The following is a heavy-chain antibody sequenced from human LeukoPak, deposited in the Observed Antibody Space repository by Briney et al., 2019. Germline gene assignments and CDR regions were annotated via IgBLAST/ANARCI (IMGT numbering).Heavy chain of an antibody. CDR2: IWYDGSNK. Sequence: PGRSLRLSCAASGFTFSSYSMHWVRQAPGKGLEWVAVIWYDGSNKYYADSVKGRFTISRDNSKNTLYLQMNSLRAEDTAVSYFARAPGYCSSTSCYPPTGFDYWGQGTLVTVSS. D-gene: IGHD2-2*01. CDR3: ARAPGYCSSTSCYPPTGFDY. CDR1: GFTFSSYS. V-gene: IGHV3-33*01. J-gene: IGHJ4*02.